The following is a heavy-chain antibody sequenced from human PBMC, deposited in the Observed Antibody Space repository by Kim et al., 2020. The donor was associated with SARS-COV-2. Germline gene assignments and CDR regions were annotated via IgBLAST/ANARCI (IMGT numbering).Heavy chain of an antibody. CDR3: ARGLKAYGDRWYFDY. Sequence: SETLSLTCTVSGGSISSGGYYWSWIRQHPGKGLEWIGYIYYSGSTYYNPSLKSRVTISVDTSKNQFSLKLSSVTAADTAVYYCARGLKAYGDRWYFDYWGQGTLVTVSS. CDR2: IYYSGST. D-gene: IGHD4-17*01. J-gene: IGHJ4*02. CDR1: GGSISSGGYY. V-gene: IGHV4-31*03.